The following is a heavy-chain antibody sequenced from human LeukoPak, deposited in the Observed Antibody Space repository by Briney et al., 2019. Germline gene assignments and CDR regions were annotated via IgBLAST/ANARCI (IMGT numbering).Heavy chain of an antibody. CDR1: GGTFSSYA. J-gene: IGHJ4*02. V-gene: IGHV1-69*13. Sequence: ASVKVSCKASGGTFSSYAISWVRQAPGQGLEWMGGTIPIFGTANYAQKFQGRVTITADESTSTAYMELSSLRSEDTAVYYCARAGAPQWLAEIEYWGQGTLVTVSS. D-gene: IGHD6-19*01. CDR3: ARAGAPQWLAEIEY. CDR2: TIPIFGTA.